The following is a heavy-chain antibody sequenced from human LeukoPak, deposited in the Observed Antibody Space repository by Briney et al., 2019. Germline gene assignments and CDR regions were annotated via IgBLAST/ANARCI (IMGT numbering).Heavy chain of an antibody. CDR1: GFTFSSYS. CDR2: ISSSSSTI. V-gene: IGHV3-48*01. Sequence: GGSLRLSCAASGFTFSSYSMNWVRQAPGKGLEWVSYISSSSSTIYYADSVKGRFTISRDNAKNSLYLQMNSLRAEDTAVYYCAKERPSGYRDAFDIWGQGTMVTVSS. J-gene: IGHJ3*02. D-gene: IGHD5-12*01. CDR3: AKERPSGYRDAFDI.